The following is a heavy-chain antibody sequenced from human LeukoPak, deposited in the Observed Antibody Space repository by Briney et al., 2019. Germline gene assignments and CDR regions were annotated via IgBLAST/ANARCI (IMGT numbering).Heavy chain of an antibody. Sequence: SQTLSLTCVISGDSVSGNSVTWNWIRQSPSRGLEWLGRTYYRSKWYDDYAESVKSRITINPDTSKNQFPLQLNSVTPEDTAVYYCAREPRSVGADSSSLYYYYYYMDVWGKGTTVTVSS. CDR2: TYYRSKWYD. CDR3: AREPRSVGADSSSLYYYYYYMDV. J-gene: IGHJ6*03. D-gene: IGHD6-13*01. CDR1: GDSVSGNSVT. V-gene: IGHV6-1*01.